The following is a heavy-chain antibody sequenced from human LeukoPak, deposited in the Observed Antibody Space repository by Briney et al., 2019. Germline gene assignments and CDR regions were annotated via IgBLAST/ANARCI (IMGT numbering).Heavy chain of an antibody. V-gene: IGHV3-30-3*01. CDR1: GFTFSSYA. CDR3: AREALNGDSFPD. J-gene: IGHJ4*02. Sequence: PGGSLRLSCAASGFTFSSYAMHWVRQAPGKGLEWVAVISYDGSNKYYADSVKGRFTISRDNSKNTLYLQMNSLRAEDTAVFYCAREALNGDSFPDWGQGTLVTVSS. D-gene: IGHD4-17*01. CDR2: ISYDGSNK.